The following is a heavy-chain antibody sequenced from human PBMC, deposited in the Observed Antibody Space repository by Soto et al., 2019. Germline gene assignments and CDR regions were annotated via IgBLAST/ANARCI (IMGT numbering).Heavy chain of an antibody. D-gene: IGHD6-13*01. V-gene: IGHV3-30-3*01. Sequence: QVQLVESGGGVVQPGRSLRLSCAASGFTFSTHAMHWVRQAPGKGLECVAIVSFDGSNKYYAYSVKGRFTISRDNSKNTLYLQMSGLTPEATAFYYCARDQTAITTAGGGRIDRWGQGTLVTVSS. J-gene: IGHJ5*02. CDR1: GFTFSTHA. CDR3: ARDQTAITTAGGGRIDR. CDR2: VSFDGSNK.